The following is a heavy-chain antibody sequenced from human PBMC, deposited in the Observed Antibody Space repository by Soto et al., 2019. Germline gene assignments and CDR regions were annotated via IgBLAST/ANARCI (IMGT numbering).Heavy chain of an antibody. D-gene: IGHD2-15*01. CDR2: IYSGGST. CDR3: ARGVFTMWVVAAPFDY. V-gene: IGHV3-66*01. J-gene: IGHJ4*02. Sequence: GGSLRLSCAASGFTVSSNYMSWVRQAPGKGLEWVSVIYSGGSTYYADSVKGRFTISRDNSKNTLYLQMNSLRAEDTAVYYCARGVFTMWVVAAPFDYWGQGTLVTVSS. CDR1: GFTVSSNY.